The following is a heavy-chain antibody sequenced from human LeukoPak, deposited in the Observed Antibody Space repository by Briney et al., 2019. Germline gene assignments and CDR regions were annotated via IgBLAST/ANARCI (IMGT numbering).Heavy chain of an antibody. V-gene: IGHV3-66*01. Sequence: GGSLRLSCAASGFTVSSNYMSWVRQAPGKGLEGVSVFYSGGSTYYADSVKGRFTISRDNSKNTLYLQMNSLRAEDTAVYYCARGGENYYDSSGYTLHFDYWGQGTLVTVSS. CDR1: GFTVSSNY. D-gene: IGHD3-22*01. CDR2: FYSGGST. J-gene: IGHJ4*02. CDR3: ARGGENYYDSSGYTLHFDY.